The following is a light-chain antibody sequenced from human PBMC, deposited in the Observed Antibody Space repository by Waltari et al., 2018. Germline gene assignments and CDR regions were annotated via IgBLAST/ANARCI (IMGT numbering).Light chain of an antibody. CDR1: SSDVGGYNY. CDR3: CSYAGSPYV. J-gene: IGLJ1*01. V-gene: IGLV2-11*01. CDR2: DVS. Sequence: QSALTQPRSVSGSPGQSVTISCTGTSSDVGGYNYVSWYQQHPGKAPKLMLYDVSKRPSGVPERFSASKSGNTASLTISGLQAEDEADYYCCSYAGSPYVFGTGTKVTVL.